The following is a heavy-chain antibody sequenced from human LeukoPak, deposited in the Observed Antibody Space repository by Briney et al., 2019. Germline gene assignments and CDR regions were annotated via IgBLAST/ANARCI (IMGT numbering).Heavy chain of an antibody. CDR3: ARESGIVPTIWGPWFDP. J-gene: IGHJ5*02. Sequence: PGGSLRLSCAASGFTFSSYWMSWVRQAPGKGLEWVANIKQDGSEKYYVDSVKGRFTISRDNAKNSLYLQMNSLRAEDTAVYYCARESGIVPTIWGPWFDPWGQGTLVTVSS. D-gene: IGHD5-12*01. CDR1: GFTFSSYW. V-gene: IGHV3-7*01. CDR2: IKQDGSEK.